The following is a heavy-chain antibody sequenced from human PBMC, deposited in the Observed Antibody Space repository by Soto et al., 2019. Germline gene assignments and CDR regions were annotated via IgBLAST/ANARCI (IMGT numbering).Heavy chain of an antibody. D-gene: IGHD6-19*01. V-gene: IGHV4-61*05. CDR3: ARGGWSNDF. CDR2: IHRGGNT. J-gene: IGHJ4*02. CDR1: GGSISSSSYY. Sequence: SETLSLTCTVSGGSISSSSYYWGWIRQPPGKGLERIGYIHRGGNTYYSPSLENRVTISVDTSKNQFSLKLRSVTAADTAVYYCARGGWSNDFWGQGILVTVSS.